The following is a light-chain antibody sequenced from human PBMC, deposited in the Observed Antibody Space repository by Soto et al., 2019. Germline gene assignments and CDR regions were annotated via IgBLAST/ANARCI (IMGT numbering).Light chain of an antibody. J-gene: IGLJ2*01. CDR1: SSDVGDYNY. CDR3: SSYTSSSTPVV. CDR2: EVS. Sequence: QSALTQPASVSGSPGQSITISCTGSSSDVGDYNYVSWYQQYPGKVPKVIIYEVSYRPSGVSNRFSGSKSGNTASLTISGLQAEDEADYYCSSYTSSSTPVVFGGGTQLTVL. V-gene: IGLV2-14*01.